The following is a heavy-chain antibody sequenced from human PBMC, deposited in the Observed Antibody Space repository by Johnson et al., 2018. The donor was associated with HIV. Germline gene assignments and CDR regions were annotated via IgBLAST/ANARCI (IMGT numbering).Heavy chain of an antibody. CDR1: GFTFSTYG. CDR2: ISNDGTNT. D-gene: IGHD6-19*01. J-gene: IGHJ3*02. CDR3: AKEASGWYHAGDAFDI. V-gene: IGHV3-30*18. Sequence: QVQLVESGGGVVQPGMSLRLSCAASGFTFSTYGMHWVRQAPGKGLECVAVISNDGTNTYYADSVKGRFTIPRDNSNNTLYLQMNSLRAEDTAVYYCAKEASGWYHAGDAFDIWGQGTMVTVSS.